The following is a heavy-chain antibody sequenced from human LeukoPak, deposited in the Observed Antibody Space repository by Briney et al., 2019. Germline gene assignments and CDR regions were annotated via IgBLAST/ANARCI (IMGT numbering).Heavy chain of an antibody. CDR2: IYYSGGT. J-gene: IGHJ4*02. V-gene: IGHV4-59*08. CDR1: SGALSGHF. Sequence: SETLSLTCTVSSGALSGHFWTWVRQPPGKGLEWLAYIYYSGGTKYNPSLQSQVTISVDTSKNQFSLKLSSVTAADTAVYYCARHAQSPYSGSFDYWGQGTLVAVSS. CDR3: ARHAQSPYSGSFDY. D-gene: IGHD1-26*01.